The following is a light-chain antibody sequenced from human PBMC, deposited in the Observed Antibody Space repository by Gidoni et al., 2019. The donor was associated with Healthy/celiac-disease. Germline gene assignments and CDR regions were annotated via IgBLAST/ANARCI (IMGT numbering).Light chain of an antibody. J-gene: IGKJ2*01. CDR3: QQYYSGYT. CDR1: QSVLYSSNNKNY. Sequence: DIVITQSPASLAVSLGERATINCKSSQSVLYSSNNKNYLAWYQQKPGQPPKLLIYWASTRESGVPDRFSGSGSGTDFTLTISSLQAEDVAVYYCQQYYSGYTFGQGTKLEIK. CDR2: WAS. V-gene: IGKV4-1*01.